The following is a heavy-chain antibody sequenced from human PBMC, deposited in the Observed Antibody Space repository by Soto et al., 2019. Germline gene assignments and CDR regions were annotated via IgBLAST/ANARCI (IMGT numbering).Heavy chain of an antibody. CDR1: EFSFDDYA. V-gene: IGHV3-23*01. Sequence: GGSLRLSCAASEFSFDDYAMSWVRQAPGKGLEWVSSITYTGVSTYYADSVKGRFTISRGNSRDTLLLQMNSLRAEDTAIYYCAKSSVWYPYFDSWGQGTLVTVSS. CDR2: ITYTGVST. CDR3: AKSSVWYPYFDS. J-gene: IGHJ4*02. D-gene: IGHD6-13*01.